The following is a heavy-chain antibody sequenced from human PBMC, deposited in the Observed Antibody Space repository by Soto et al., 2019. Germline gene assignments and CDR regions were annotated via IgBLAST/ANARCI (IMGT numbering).Heavy chain of an antibody. J-gene: IGHJ4*02. Sequence: EVQLVESGGGLVKPGGSLRLSCAASGFTFSNYWIIWVRQAPGKGLEWVANIKDDGSVKNYVDSVRGRFTISRDNAKNSLYLQMNSLRADDTAVYYCARQWSDGRIDYWGQGTLVTVSS. V-gene: IGHV3-7*03. CDR1: GFTFSNYW. CDR3: ARQWSDGRIDY. D-gene: IGHD3-3*01. CDR2: IKDDGSVK.